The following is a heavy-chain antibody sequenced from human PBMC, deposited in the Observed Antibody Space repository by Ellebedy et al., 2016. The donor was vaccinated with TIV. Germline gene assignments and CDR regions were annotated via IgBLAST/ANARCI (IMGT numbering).Heavy chain of an antibody. Sequence: MPSETLSLTCTVSGGSISSYYWSWIRQPPGKGLEWIGYIYYSGSTNYNPSLKSRVTISVDTSKNQFSLKLSSVTAADTAVYYCARPYGRLFYWYFDLWGRGTLVTVSS. CDR1: GGSISSYY. D-gene: IGHD4-17*01. CDR2: IYYSGST. CDR3: ARPYGRLFYWYFDL. V-gene: IGHV4-59*08. J-gene: IGHJ2*01.